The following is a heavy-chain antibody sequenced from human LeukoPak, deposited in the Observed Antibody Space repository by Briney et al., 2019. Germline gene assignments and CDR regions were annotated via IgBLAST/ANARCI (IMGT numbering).Heavy chain of an antibody. J-gene: IGHJ5*02. CDR1: GYSINDYW. Sequence: GESLKISCKGSGYSINDYWIGWVRQMPGKGLEWMGIIYPADSDIRYSPSFQGQVTISADKSISTAYLQWSSLKASDTAMYYCARQEYCSGGSCYTWFDPWGQGTLVIVSS. D-gene: IGHD2-15*01. CDR2: IYPADSDI. CDR3: ARQEYCSGGSCYTWFDP. V-gene: IGHV5-51*01.